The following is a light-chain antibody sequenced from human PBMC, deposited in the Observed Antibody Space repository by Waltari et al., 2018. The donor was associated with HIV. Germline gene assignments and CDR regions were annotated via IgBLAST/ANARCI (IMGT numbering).Light chain of an antibody. J-gene: IGLJ3*02. CDR2: DDR. CDR1: NIGTKS. Sequence: SYVLTQPPSVSVAPGQTARITCGGDNIGTKSVHWYQQNPGQAPVLVVYDDRDRPSGIPGGVAGSKSGNTATLTVSRVEVGDEADYYCQVWDGSSDHWVFGGGTKLTVL. CDR3: QVWDGSSDHWV. V-gene: IGLV3-21*02.